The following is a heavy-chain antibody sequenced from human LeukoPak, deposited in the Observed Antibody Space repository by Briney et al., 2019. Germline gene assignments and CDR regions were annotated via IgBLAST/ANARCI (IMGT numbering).Heavy chain of an antibody. Sequence: GGSLRLSCAASGFTFSSYSMNWVRQAPGKGLEWVSSISSSSSYIYYADSVKGRFTISRDNAKNSLYLQMNSLRAEDTAVYYCARELISGVGDDYWGQGTLVTVSS. D-gene: IGHD2-15*01. J-gene: IGHJ4*02. CDR3: ARELISGVGDDY. CDR2: ISSSSSYI. V-gene: IGHV3-21*01. CDR1: GFTFSSYS.